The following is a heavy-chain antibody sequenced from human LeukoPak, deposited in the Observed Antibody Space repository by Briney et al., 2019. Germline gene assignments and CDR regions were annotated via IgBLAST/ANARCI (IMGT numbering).Heavy chain of an antibody. CDR2: ISGSGGST. CDR1: GFTFSSYG. V-gene: IGHV3-23*01. Sequence: PGGSLRLSCAASGFTFSSYGMSWVRQAPGKGLEWVSAISGSGGSTYYADSVKGRFTISRDNSKNTLYLHMNSLRAEDTAVYYCASLGAYEDFDYWGKGTLVTVSS. D-gene: IGHD3-16*01. CDR3: ASLGAYEDFDY. J-gene: IGHJ4*02.